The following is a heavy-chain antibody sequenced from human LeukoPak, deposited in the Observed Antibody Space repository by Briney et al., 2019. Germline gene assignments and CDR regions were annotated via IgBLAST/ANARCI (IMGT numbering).Heavy chain of an antibody. D-gene: IGHD5-18*01. CDR2: ISGSGDT. CDR3: AKEGGYNYGYLDS. V-gene: IGHV3-23*01. J-gene: IGHJ4*02. CDR1: GFSYSSYA. Sequence: PGGSLRPSCAVSGFSYSSYAMSCVRPAPGKGLGGVTTISGSGDTYYLGSVKGRFTISRDNSKNTLYLQMNSLRAEDTAVYYCAKEGGYNYGYLDSWGQGTLVTVSS.